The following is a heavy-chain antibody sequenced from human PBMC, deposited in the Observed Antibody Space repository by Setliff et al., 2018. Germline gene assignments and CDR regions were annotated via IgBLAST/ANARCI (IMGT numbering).Heavy chain of an antibody. D-gene: IGHD2-8*01. CDR2: IYKSGST. CDR1: GGSVSSGSYY. J-gene: IGHJ6*03. V-gene: IGHV4-61*09. CDR3: AREGVDARSSTDYRYYMDV. Sequence: SETLSLTCTVSGGSVSSGSYYWSWIRQPAGKGLEWFGHIYKSGSTNYNPSLKSRVTMSLVTSKNQFSLNLYSVTAADTAVYYCAREGVDARSSTDYRYYMDVWGKGTTVTVSS.